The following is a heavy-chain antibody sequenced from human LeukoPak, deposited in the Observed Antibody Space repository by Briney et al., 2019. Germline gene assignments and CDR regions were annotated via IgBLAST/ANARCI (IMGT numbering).Heavy chain of an antibody. Sequence: PGGSLRLSCAASGFTFSSYGMHWVRQAPGKGLEWVAFIRYDGSNEYYADSVKGRFTISRDNSKNTLYLQMNSLRAEDTAVYYCAKSGSYLLFFDYWGQGTLVTVSS. V-gene: IGHV3-30*02. CDR2: IRYDGSNE. J-gene: IGHJ4*02. CDR1: GFTFSSYG. D-gene: IGHD1-26*01. CDR3: AKSGSYLLFFDY.